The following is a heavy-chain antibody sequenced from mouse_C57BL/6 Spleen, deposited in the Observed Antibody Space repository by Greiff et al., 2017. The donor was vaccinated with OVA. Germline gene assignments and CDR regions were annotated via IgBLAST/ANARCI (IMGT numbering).Heavy chain of an antibody. J-gene: IGHJ3*01. CDR1: GFTFTSYW. CDR2: IHPSDSDS. CDR3: AIGITTVVGEMAD. V-gene: IGHV1-74*01. D-gene: IGHD1-1*01. Sequence: VQLQQPGADLVKPGASVKVSCTASGFTFTSYWMHWVQQRPGQGLEWIGRIHPSDSDSNYNQKFKGKATLTVYKSSSTAYMQLSSLTSEDSAVYYSAIGITTVVGEMADWGQGTLVTVSA.